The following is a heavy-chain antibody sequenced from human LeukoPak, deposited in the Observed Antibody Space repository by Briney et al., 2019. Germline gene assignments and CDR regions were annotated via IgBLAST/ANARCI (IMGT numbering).Heavy chain of an antibody. CDR1: GFSLSTSGVG. J-gene: IGHJ4*02. V-gene: IGHV2-5*02. CDR3: VQYDGFKYYFDY. D-gene: IGHD1-1*01. CDR2: IYWDDDK. Sequence: SGPWRSNPTPTLTLTCTFAGFSLSTSGVGVGWIRQPPGKTLEWLAFIYWDDDKRYSPSLKSRLTITKDTSKNQVVLTMTNMDPVDTATYYCVQYDGFKYYFDYWGAGAPVTVSS.